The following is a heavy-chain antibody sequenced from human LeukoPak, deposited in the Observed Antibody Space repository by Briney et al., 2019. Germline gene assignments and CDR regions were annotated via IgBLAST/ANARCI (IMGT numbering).Heavy chain of an antibody. CDR1: GFTFSNYG. D-gene: IGHD1-26*01. V-gene: IGHV3-33*06. CDR2: IWNDGTYD. Sequence: PGRSLRLSCAASGFTFSNYGMHWVRQTPDKGLEWVAIIWNDGTYDYYADSVKGRFTISRDNSKNILYLQMNSLRAEDTAVYYCAKPTRGGGGSFLIEQWGQGTLVTVSS. J-gene: IGHJ4*02. CDR3: AKPTRGGGGSFLIEQ.